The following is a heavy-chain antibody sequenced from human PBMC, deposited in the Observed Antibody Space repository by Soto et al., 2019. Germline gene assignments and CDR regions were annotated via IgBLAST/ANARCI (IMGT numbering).Heavy chain of an antibody. V-gene: IGHV3-33*01. CDR2: IWNDGSYK. D-gene: IGHD2-2*01. Sequence: SLRLSCAASGFIFSSYGIHWVRQAPGKGLESVAVIWNDGSYKHYVDSVKGRFTISRDNFKNTLYLQMDSLRAEDTAVYYCVRTYSTSWANAFDIGGQGTLVTVSS. CDR1: GFIFSSYG. J-gene: IGHJ3*02. CDR3: VRTYSTSWANAFDI.